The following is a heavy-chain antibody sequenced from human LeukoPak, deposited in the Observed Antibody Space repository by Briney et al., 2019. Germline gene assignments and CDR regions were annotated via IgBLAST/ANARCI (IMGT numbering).Heavy chain of an antibody. Sequence: ASVKVSCKASGYTFTGYYIHWVRQAPGQGLEWMGWINPDNGVTNYAQKFQGRVTITRDTSISTAYMELSRLRSDDTAVYYCARTPSTSETAAGSFDYWGQGTLVTVSS. CDR2: INPDNGVT. CDR3: ARTPSTSETAAGSFDY. CDR1: GYTFTGYY. D-gene: IGHD6-13*01. V-gene: IGHV1-2*02. J-gene: IGHJ4*02.